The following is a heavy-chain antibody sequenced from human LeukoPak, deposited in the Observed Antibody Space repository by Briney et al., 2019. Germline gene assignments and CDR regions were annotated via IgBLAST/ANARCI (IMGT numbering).Heavy chain of an antibody. Sequence: GSLRLSCAASGFTFSSYWMGWIRQPPGKGLEWIGSIYYSGSTYYNPSLKSRVTISVDTSKNQFSLKLSSVTAADTAVYYCAREQAGSARYMDVWGKGTTVTVSS. CDR1: GFTFSSYW. V-gene: IGHV4-39*07. D-gene: IGHD3-10*01. CDR2: IYYSGST. CDR3: AREQAGSARYMDV. J-gene: IGHJ6*03.